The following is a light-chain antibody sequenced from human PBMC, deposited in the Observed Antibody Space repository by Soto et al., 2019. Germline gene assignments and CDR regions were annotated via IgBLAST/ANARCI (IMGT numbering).Light chain of an antibody. Sequence: QSVLTQPASVSGSPGQSITISCTGVTSDVGSRNLVSWYQHYPGKVPKLIIYEGTKRPLGISNRFSGSQSGNTASLTISGLQAEDEADYYCCSYTGVYTLVIFGGGTKLTVL. CDR1: TSDVGSRNL. CDR3: CSYTGVYTLVI. V-gene: IGLV2-23*01. CDR2: EGT. J-gene: IGLJ2*01.